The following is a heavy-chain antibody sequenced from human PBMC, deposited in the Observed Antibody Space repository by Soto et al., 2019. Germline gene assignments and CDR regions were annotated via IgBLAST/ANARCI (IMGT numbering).Heavy chain of an antibody. CDR3: TALRDFDY. CDR1: GFTFTNVS. D-gene: IGHD2-15*01. Sequence: QLVESGGGLVKPGGSLRLSCAASGFTFTNVSMSWVRQAPGKGPEWVGRIKSKADGGTIDYAAPVKDRFTISRDDSKNTLYLQMNSLNPEDSAVYYCTALRDFDYWGQGTLVTVSS. V-gene: IGHV3-15*01. J-gene: IGHJ4*02. CDR2: IKSKADGGTI.